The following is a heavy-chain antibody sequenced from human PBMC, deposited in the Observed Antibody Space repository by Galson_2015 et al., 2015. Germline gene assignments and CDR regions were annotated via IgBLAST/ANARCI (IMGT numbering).Heavy chain of an antibody. Sequence: GKGLEWVSYVNTGRTSIYYADSVKGRFTISRDNAKNSLYLQMNSLRDGDTAVYYCARELPYGDFTLDYWGQGTLVTVSS. J-gene: IGHJ4*02. D-gene: IGHD4-17*01. CDR2: VNTGRTSI. V-gene: IGHV3-48*02. CDR3: ARELPYGDFTLDY.